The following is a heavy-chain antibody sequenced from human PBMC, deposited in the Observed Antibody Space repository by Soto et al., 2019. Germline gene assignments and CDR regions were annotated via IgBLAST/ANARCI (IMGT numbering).Heavy chain of an antibody. V-gene: IGHV4-59*01. CDR1: SGSISGYY. D-gene: IGHD6-19*01. CDR3: ARGRNVAVAGLGFDP. J-gene: IGHJ5*02. CDR2: IYYTGGT. Sequence: ETLSLTCTVSSGSISGYYWSWIRQPPGKGLEWIGYIYYTGGTNYNPSLKSRVTISIDTSKNQFSLKLRSVTAADTAVFYCARGRNVAVAGLGFDPWGQGSLVTVSS.